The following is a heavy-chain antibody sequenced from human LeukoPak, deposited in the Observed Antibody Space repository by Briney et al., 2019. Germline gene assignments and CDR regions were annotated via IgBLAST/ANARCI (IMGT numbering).Heavy chain of an antibody. V-gene: IGHV1-2*02. CDR3: ARDLVVVVTVNAEYFQH. D-gene: IGHD2-21*02. CDR1: GYTFTGYY. J-gene: IGHJ1*01. CDR2: INPNSGGT. Sequence: ASVKVSCKVSGYTFTGYYMHWVRQAPGQGLEWMGWINPNSGGTNYAQKFQGRVTMTRDTSISTAYMELSRLRSDDTAVYYCARDLVVVVTVNAEYFQHWGQGTLVTVSS.